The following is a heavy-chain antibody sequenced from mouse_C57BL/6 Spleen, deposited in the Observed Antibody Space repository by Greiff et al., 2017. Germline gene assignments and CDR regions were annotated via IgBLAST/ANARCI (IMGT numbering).Heavy chain of an antibody. CDR1: GYTFTSYW. V-gene: IGHV1-69*01. CDR2: IDPSDSYT. J-gene: IGHJ3*01. Sequence: QVQLQQPGAELVMPGASVKLSCKASGYTFTSYWMHWVKQRPGQGLEWIGEIDPSDSYTNYNQKFKGKSTLTVDKSSSTAYMQLSSLTSEDSAVYYCARGRGYYDPFAYWGQGTLVTVSA. D-gene: IGHD2-4*01. CDR3: ARGRGYYDPFAY.